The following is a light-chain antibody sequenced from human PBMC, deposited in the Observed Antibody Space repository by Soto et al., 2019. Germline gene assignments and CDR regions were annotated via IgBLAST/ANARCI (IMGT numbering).Light chain of an antibody. Sequence: EIVLTQSPATLSFSPGERATLSCRASQRVDKYLVWYQQKPCQAPRLLIYDASSRATCIPARFSGSGSGTDFSLTITSLEPEDFAVYYCQQRTNWPLTFGGGTKLEIK. CDR3: QQRTNWPLT. CDR2: DAS. J-gene: IGKJ4*01. V-gene: IGKV3-11*01. CDR1: QRVDKY.